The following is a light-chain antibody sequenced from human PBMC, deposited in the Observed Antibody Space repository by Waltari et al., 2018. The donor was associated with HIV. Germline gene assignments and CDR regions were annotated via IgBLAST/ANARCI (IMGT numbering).Light chain of an antibody. V-gene: IGLV3-10*01. CDR3: YSTDSSGDHRV. CDR2: EDS. J-gene: IGLJ3*02. CDR1: ALPKKF. Sequence: SYELTQPPSVSVSPGQTARITCSGDALPKKFAYWYQQKSGPAPVLVIHEDSERPSGIPERFSGSSSGTMATLTITGAQVEDEADYYCYSTDSSGDHRVFGGGTKLTVL.